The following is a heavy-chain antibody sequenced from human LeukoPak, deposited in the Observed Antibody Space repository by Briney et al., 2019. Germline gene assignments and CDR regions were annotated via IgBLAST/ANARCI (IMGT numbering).Heavy chain of an antibody. J-gene: IGHJ6*04. CDR1: GFTFSAYS. D-gene: IGHD3-10*02. CDR3: AELGITMIGGV. V-gene: IGHV3-48*04. Sequence: GGSLRLSCAASGFTFSAYSMSWVRQAPGKGLEWVSYISSSGSTIYYADSVKGRFTISRDNAKNSLYLQMNSLRAEDTAVYYCAELGITMIGGVWGKGTTVTISS. CDR2: ISSSGSTI.